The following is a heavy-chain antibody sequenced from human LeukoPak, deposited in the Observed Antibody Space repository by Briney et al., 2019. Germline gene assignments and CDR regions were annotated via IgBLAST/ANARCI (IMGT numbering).Heavy chain of an antibody. CDR2: INHSGST. D-gene: IGHD6-13*01. V-gene: IGHV4-34*01. CDR3: AREGSSWYYGY. CDR1: GGSFSGYD. Sequence: SETLSLTCVVYGGSFSGYDWSWIRQPPGKGLEWIGEINHSGSTNYNPSLKSRVTISVDTSKNQFSLKLSSVTAADTAVYYCAREGSSWYYGYWGQGTLVTVSS. J-gene: IGHJ4*02.